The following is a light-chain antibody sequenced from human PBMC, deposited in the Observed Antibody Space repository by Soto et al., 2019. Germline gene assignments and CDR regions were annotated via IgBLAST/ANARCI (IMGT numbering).Light chain of an antibody. J-gene: IGKJ1*01. CDR1: QNINTY. V-gene: IGKV1-16*01. Sequence: DIQMPQSPSSLSASVGDRVTITCRASQNINTYLNWFQQKPGKAPKSLISAASSLQGGVPSRFSGSGSGTDFTLTISSLQPDDFATYYCQHYNSYSEAFGQGTKVDIK. CDR3: QHYNSYSEA. CDR2: AAS.